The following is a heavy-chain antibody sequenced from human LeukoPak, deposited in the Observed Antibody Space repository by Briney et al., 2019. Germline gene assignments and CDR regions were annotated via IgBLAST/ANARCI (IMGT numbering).Heavy chain of an antibody. D-gene: IGHD5-24*01. Sequence: GESLKISCKGSGYNFANYWIGWVRQMPGEALEWMGIIYPGDSETRYSPSFQGQVTISADKSISTAYLQWSSLKASDTAMYYCASRDGYQYREVYWGQGTLVTVSS. J-gene: IGHJ4*02. CDR2: IYPGDSET. CDR3: ASRDGYQYREVY. V-gene: IGHV5-51*01. CDR1: GYNFANYW.